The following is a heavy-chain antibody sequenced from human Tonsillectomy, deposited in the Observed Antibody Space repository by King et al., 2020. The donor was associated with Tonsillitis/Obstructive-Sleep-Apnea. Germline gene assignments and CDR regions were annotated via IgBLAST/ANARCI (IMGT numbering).Heavy chain of an antibody. CDR2: INHSGST. CDR1: GGSFSGYY. Sequence: VQLQQWGAGLLKPSETLSLTCAVYGGSFSGYYWSWIRQPPGKGLEWIGEINHSGSTNYNPSLKSRVTISVDTSKNKFSLKLSSVTAADTAVYYVARERAWGYCSSTSCYRGGFDYWGQGTLVTVSS. CDR3: ARERAWGYCSSTSCYRGGFDY. J-gene: IGHJ4*02. V-gene: IGHV4-34*01. D-gene: IGHD2-2*02.